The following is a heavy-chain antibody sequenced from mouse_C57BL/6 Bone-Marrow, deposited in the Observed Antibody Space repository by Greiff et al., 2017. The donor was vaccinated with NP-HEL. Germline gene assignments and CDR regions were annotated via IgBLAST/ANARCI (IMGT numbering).Heavy chain of an antibody. V-gene: IGHV1-64*01. CDR3: GRPIYYDYDDGLDY. D-gene: IGHD2-4*01. J-gene: IGHJ2*01. CDR2: IHPNSGST. CDR1: GYTFTSYW. Sequence: QVQLQQPGAELVKPGASVKLSCKASGYTFTSYWMHWVKQRPGQGLEWIGMIHPNSGSTNYNEKFKGKATLTVDKSSSTAYMQLSSLTSEDSAVYYCGRPIYYDYDDGLDYWGQGTTLTVSS.